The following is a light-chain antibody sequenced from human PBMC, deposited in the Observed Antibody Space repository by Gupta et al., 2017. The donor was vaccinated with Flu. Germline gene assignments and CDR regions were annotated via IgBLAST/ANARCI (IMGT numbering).Light chain of an antibody. Sequence: EIVMTQSPATLSVSLGERATLSCRASQSVSSNLAWYQQKPGQAPRLLIYGASTRATGIPARFSGSRSGTEFTLTISSLQSGDFAVYYCQQYNNWPRTFGQGTKVEIK. J-gene: IGKJ1*01. CDR3: QQYNNWPRT. CDR1: QSVSSN. CDR2: GAS. V-gene: IGKV3-15*01.